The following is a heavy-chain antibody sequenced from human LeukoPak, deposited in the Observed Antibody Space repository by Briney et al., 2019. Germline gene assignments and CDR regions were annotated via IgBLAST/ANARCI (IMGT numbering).Heavy chain of an antibody. CDR3: AKHYMGSSYNRGLDY. CDR2: IYYGENT. D-gene: IGHD3-10*01. V-gene: IGHV4-39*01. Sequence: PSETLSLTCTVSGGSISSGPYYWGWIRQPPGKGLEWIGNIYYGENTYYNPSLKSRVTISIDTSKNQFYLKLSSVTAADTAIYYCAKHYMGSSYNRGLDYWGQGTLVTVSS. CDR1: GGSISSGPYY. J-gene: IGHJ4*02.